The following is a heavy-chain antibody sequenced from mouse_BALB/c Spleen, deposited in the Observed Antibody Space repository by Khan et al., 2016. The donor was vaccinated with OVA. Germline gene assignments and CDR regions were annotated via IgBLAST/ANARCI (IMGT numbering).Heavy chain of an antibody. CDR1: GYSFTGYY. V-gene: IGHV1-26*01. J-gene: IGHJ3*01. CDR2: INPNTGNT. CDR3: ARGYDFFAY. D-gene: IGHD2-14*01. Sequence: VQLKQSGPDLVKPGASMKMSCKASGYSFTGYYMNWVKQSHGKSLECIGRINPNTGNTNYNQKFKGKVVFIVDTSSSTVYMELRSLTSEDSAVYYCARGYDFFAYWGQGTLVTVSA.